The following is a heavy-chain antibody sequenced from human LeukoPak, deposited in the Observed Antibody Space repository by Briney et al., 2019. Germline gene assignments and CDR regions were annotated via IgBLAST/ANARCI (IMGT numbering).Heavy chain of an antibody. J-gene: IGHJ4*02. Sequence: GESLRLSCAVSGFTFSHAWMSWVRQAPGKGLEWVGRIKSKIDGGTTDYGAPVKGRFTISRDDSKNTLYLQMNSLKSEDTAVYYCTTIRGFCSGRSCLGYWGQGTLVTVSS. CDR1: GFTFSHAW. CDR2: IKSKIDGGTT. V-gene: IGHV3-15*01. D-gene: IGHD2-15*01. CDR3: TTIRGFCSGRSCLGY.